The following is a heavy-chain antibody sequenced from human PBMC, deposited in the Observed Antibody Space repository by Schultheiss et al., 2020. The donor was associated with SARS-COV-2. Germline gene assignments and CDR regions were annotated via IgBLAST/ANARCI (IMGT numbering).Heavy chain of an antibody. D-gene: IGHD3-22*01. J-gene: IGHJ4*02. Sequence: GESLKISCAASGFTFSSYAMSWVRQAPGKGLEWVSAISGSGGSTYYADSVKGRFTISRDNSKNTLYLQMNSLRDEDTAVYYCARVFYDSSQPYDYWGQGTLVTVSS. CDR1: GFTFSSYA. CDR2: ISGSGGST. V-gene: IGHV3-23*01. CDR3: ARVFYDSSQPYDY.